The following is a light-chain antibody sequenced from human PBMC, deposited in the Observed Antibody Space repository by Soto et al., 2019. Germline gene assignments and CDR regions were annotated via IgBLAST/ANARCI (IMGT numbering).Light chain of an antibody. Sequence: EIVLTQSPGTLSLSPGERATLSCRASQSVSSSYLAWYQQKPGQAPRLLIYGASSRATGIPDRFSGSGSGIDFTLTISRLEPDDFAVYYCQQYGSSFGGGTKVEIK. V-gene: IGKV3-20*01. CDR2: GAS. J-gene: IGKJ4*01. CDR3: QQYGSS. CDR1: QSVSSSY.